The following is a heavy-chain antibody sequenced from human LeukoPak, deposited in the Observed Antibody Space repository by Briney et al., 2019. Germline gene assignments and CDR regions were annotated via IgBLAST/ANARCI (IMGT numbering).Heavy chain of an antibody. CDR3: ARGITWYCSSTSCYELGAGYYFDY. J-gene: IGHJ4*02. Sequence: PLETLSLTCAVYGGSFSGYYWSWIRQPPGKGLEWIGEINHSGSTNYNPSLKSRVTISVDTSKNQFSLKLSSVTAADTAVYYCARGITWYCSSTSCYELGAGYYFDYWGQGTLVTVSS. D-gene: IGHD2-2*01. CDR2: INHSGST. V-gene: IGHV4-34*01. CDR1: GGSFSGYY.